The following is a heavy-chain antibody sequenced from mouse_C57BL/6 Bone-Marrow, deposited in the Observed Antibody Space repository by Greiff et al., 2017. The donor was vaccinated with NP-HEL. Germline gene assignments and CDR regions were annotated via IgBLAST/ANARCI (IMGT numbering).Heavy chain of an antibody. V-gene: IGHV1-9*01. D-gene: IGHD1-1*01. Sequence: VQLQESGAELMKPGASVKLSCKATGYTFTGYWIEWVKQRPGHGLEWIGEILPGSGSTNYNEKFKGKATFTADTSSNTAYRQLSSLTTEDSAIYYCLYGSSPFYAMDYWGQGTSVTVSS. J-gene: IGHJ4*01. CDR2: ILPGSGST. CDR1: GYTFTGYW. CDR3: LYGSSPFYAMDY.